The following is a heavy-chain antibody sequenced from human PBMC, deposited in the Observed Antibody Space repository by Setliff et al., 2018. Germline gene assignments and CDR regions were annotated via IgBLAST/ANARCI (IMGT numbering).Heavy chain of an antibody. CDR1: GFTFGDYA. Sequence: GGSLRLSCTASGFTFGDYAMSWVRQAPGKGLEWVGFIRSKAYGGTTEYAASVKGRFTISRDDSKSIAYLQMNSLKTEDTAVYYCADAGSAKGLDIWGQGTTVTVSS. CDR3: ADAGSAKGLDI. V-gene: IGHV3-49*04. CDR2: IRSKAYGGTT. J-gene: IGHJ6*02. D-gene: IGHD6-19*01.